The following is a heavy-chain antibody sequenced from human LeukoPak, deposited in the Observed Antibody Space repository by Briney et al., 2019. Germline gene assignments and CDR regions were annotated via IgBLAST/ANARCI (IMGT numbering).Heavy chain of an antibody. Sequence: ASVKVSCKASGYTFTGYYMHWVRQAPGQGLEWMGWINPNGGGTDYAQKFQGRVTMTRDTSISTAYMELKWLGSDDTAVYYCARGGYCRSGNCFVLAAEFDYWGQGTLVTVSS. CDR2: INPNGGGT. CDR1: GYTFTGYY. D-gene: IGHD2-15*01. CDR3: ARGGYCRSGNCFVLAAEFDY. J-gene: IGHJ4*02. V-gene: IGHV1-2*02.